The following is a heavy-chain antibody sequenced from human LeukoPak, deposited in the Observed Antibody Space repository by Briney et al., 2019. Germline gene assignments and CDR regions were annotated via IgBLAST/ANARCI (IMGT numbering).Heavy chain of an antibody. J-gene: IGHJ5*02. D-gene: IGHD3-3*01. CDR1: GGSISSYY. CDR2: IYTSGST. CDR3: AGQYFWSGYYLS. Sequence: SETLSLTCTVSGGSISSYYWSWIRQPAGKGLEWIGRIYTSGSTNYNPSLKSRVTMSVDTSKNQSSLKLSSVTAADTAVYYCAGQYFWSGYYLSWGQGTLVTVSS. V-gene: IGHV4-4*07.